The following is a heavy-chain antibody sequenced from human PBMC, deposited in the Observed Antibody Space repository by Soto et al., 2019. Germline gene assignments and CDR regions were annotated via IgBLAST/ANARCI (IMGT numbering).Heavy chain of an antibody. D-gene: IGHD5-12*01. J-gene: IGHJ3*02. CDR1: GGSISSGAYY. Sequence: PSETLSLTCTVSGGSISSGAYYWSWIRQPPGKGLEWLGHINYSGNTFYNSSLKSRVTISVNTSKNQFSLNLRSVTAADTSVYYCARLQGDGYNYHTLDIRGKGTSVTVSS. CDR2: INYSGNT. CDR3: ARLQGDGYNYHTLDI. V-gene: IGHV4-30-4*01.